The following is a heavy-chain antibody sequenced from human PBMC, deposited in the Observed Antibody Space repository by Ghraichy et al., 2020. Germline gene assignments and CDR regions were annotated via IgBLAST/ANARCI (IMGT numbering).Heavy chain of an antibody. CDR2: ISSSSSTI. J-gene: IGHJ6*03. CDR1: GFTFSSYS. CDR3: ARNPPYYYYYYMDV. Sequence: GGSLRLSCAASGFTFSSYSMNWVRQAPGKGLEWVSYISSSSSTIYYADSVKGRFTISRDNAKNSLYLQMNSLRDEDTAVYYCARNPPYYYYYYMDVWGKGTTVTVSS. V-gene: IGHV3-48*02.